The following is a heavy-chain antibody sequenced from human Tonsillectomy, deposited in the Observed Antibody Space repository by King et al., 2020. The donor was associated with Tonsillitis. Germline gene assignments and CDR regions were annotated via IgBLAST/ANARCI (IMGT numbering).Heavy chain of an antibody. V-gene: IGHV4-39*01. J-gene: IGHJ4*02. CDR3: ARLIIAAAGDY. CDR1: GGSISSSSYY. Sequence: LQLQESGPGLVKPSETLSLTCTVSGGSISSSSYYWGWIRQPPGKGLEWIGSIYYSGSTYYNPSLKSRVTISVDTSKNQFSLKLSSVTAADTAVYYCARLIIAAAGDYWGQGTLVTVSS. D-gene: IGHD6-13*01. CDR2: IYYSGST.